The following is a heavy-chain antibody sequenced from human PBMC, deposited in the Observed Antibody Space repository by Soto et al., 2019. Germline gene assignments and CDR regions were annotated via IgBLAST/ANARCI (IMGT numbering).Heavy chain of an antibody. Sequence: ASVKVSCKASGYTFTSYYMHWVRHAPGQGLEWMGIINPSGGSTSYAQKFQGRVTMTRDTSTSTVYMERSSLRSEDTAVYYCARDISPPITMVRGVPWAYYRMDVWGQGTTFTVSS. J-gene: IGHJ6*02. CDR3: ARDISPPITMVRGVPWAYYRMDV. D-gene: IGHD3-10*01. CDR2: INPSGGST. CDR1: GYTFTSYY. V-gene: IGHV1-46*01.